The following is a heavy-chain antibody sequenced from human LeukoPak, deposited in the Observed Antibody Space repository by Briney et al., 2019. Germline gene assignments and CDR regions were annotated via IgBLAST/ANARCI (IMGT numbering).Heavy chain of an antibody. J-gene: IGHJ4*02. D-gene: IGHD3-3*01. CDR2: ISSSGSTI. V-gene: IGHV3-48*03. CDR3: ARAVGSGYYRHFDY. Sequence: GGSLRLSCAASGFTFSSYEMNWVRQAPGKGLEWVSYISSSGSTIYYADSVKGRFTISRDNAKNSLYLQMNSLRAEDTALYYCARAVGSGYYRHFDYWGQGTLVTVSS. CDR1: GFTFSSYE.